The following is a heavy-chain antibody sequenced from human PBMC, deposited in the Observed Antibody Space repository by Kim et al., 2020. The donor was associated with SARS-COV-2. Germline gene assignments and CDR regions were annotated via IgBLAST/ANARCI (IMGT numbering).Heavy chain of an antibody. D-gene: IGHD2-2*01. V-gene: IGHV3-9*01. CDR1: GFTFGDYA. J-gene: IGHJ4*02. Sequence: GGSLRLSCAASGFTFGDYAMHWVRQAPGKGLEWVSGISWNSGSIGYADSVKGRFTISRDNAKNSLYLQMNSLRAEDTALYYCANGVEAVPAAMGHWGQGTLVTVSS. CDR3: ANGVEAVPAAMGH. CDR2: ISWNSGSI.